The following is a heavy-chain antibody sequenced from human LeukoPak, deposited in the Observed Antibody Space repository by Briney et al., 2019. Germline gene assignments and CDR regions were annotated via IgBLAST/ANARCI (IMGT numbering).Heavy chain of an antibody. CDR2: IWYDGSNK. Sequence: GGSLRLSCEASGFTFSSYGMHWVRQAPGKGLEWVAVIWYDGSNKYYADSVKGRFTISRDNSKNTLYLQMNSQRAEDTAVYYCARDLEQLVPQESSAFDYWGQGTLVTVSS. CDR3: ARDLEQLVPQESSAFDY. D-gene: IGHD6-6*01. CDR1: GFTFSSYG. V-gene: IGHV3-33*01. J-gene: IGHJ4*02.